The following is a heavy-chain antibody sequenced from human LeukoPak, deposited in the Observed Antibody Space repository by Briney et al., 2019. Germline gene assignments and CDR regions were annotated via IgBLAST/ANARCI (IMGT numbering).Heavy chain of an antibody. V-gene: IGHV3-30*02. CDR1: GFTFSSYG. D-gene: IGHD1-26*01. CDR2: IRYDGNIK. CDR3: AQGGSGSFPKWFDP. J-gene: IGHJ5*02. Sequence: GGSLRLSCGASGFTFSSYGMLWVRQSPGKGLEWVAFIRYDGNIKFYADSMKGRFTISRDNSRDTLYLHMNSLRAEDTAVYYCAQGGSGSFPKWFDPWGQGTLVTVSS.